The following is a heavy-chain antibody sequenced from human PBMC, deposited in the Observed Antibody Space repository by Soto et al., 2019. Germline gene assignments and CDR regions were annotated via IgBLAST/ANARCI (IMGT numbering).Heavy chain of an antibody. CDR3: ARGHLAAATKYNWFDP. D-gene: IGHD6-13*01. V-gene: IGHV3-21*01. J-gene: IGHJ5*02. Sequence: PGGSLRLSCAASGFTFSSYSMNWVRQAPGKGLEWVSSISSSSSYIYYADSVKGRFTISRDNAKNSLYLQMNSLRAEDTAVYYFARGHLAAATKYNWFDPWGQGTLVTVSA. CDR1: GFTFSSYS. CDR2: ISSSSSYI.